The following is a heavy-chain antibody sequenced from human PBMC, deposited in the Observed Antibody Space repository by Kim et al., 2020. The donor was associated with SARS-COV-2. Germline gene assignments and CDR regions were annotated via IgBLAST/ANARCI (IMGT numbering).Heavy chain of an antibody. V-gene: IGHV3-23*01. CDR3: AKDFGWARVIVVVPAAMPEMDAFDI. Sequence: GGSLRLSCAASGFTFSSYAMSWVRQAPGKGLEWVSAISGSGGSTYYADSVKGRFTISRDNSKNTLYLQMNSLRAEDTAVYYCAKDFGWARVIVVVPAAMPEMDAFDIWGQGTMVTVSS. CDR1: GFTFSSYA. J-gene: IGHJ3*02. CDR2: ISGSGGST. D-gene: IGHD2-2*01.